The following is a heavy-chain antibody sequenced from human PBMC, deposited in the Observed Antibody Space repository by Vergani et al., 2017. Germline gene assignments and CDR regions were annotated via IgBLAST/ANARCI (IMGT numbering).Heavy chain of an antibody. J-gene: IGHJ5*02. CDR3: ARDKSSVVVAATPWFDP. Sequence: QVQLVQSGAEVKKPGASVKVSCKASGYTFTGYYMHWVRQAPGQGLEWMGWINPNSGGTNYAQKVQGRVTMTRDTSISTAYMELSRLRSDDTAVYYCARDKSSVVVAATPWFDPWGQGTLVTVSS. CDR1: GYTFTGYY. D-gene: IGHD2-15*01. V-gene: IGHV1-2*02. CDR2: INPNSGGT.